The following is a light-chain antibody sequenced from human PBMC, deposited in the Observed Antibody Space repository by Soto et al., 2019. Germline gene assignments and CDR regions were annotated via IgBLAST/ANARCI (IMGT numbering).Light chain of an antibody. J-gene: IGKJ1*01. V-gene: IGKV1-5*01. CDR3: QQYNDYSQT. Sequence: DIQMTQSPSTLSASVGHRVTFTCRASQTIGSWLAWYQQKPGRAPKLVIYNVSTLESGVPSRFSGTGSGTEFTLTISSLQPDDFATYYCQQYNDYSQTFGQGTKVDIK. CDR1: QTIGSW. CDR2: NVS.